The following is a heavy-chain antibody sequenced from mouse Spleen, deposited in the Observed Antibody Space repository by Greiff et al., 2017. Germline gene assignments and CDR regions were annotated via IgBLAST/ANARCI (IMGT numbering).Heavy chain of an antibody. CDR3: AFITTVVADY. CDR2: IDPSDSYT. Sequence: QVQLQQPGAELVMPGASVKLSCKASGYTFTSYWMHWVKQRPGQGLEWIGEIDPSDSYTNYNQKFKGKATLTVDKSSSTAYMQLSSLTSEDSAVYYCAFITTVVADYWGQGTTLTVSS. V-gene: IGHV1-69*01. J-gene: IGHJ2*01. CDR1: GYTFTSYW. D-gene: IGHD1-1*01.